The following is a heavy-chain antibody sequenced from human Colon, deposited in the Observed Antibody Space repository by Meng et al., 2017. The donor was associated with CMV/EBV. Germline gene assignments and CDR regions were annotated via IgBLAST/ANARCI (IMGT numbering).Heavy chain of an antibody. Sequence: VQLVSSGAEVKKPGASVKVSCKTSGYTFTNFGISWVRQAPRQGLECMAYISPYNGDTNYARRFQGRVALTTDTSTSTVYMELGRLTSADTAMYYCARELARGGYWGQGTLVTVSS. J-gene: IGHJ4*02. CDR3: ARELARGGY. CDR2: ISPYNGDT. V-gene: IGHV1-18*01. CDR1: GYTFTNFG.